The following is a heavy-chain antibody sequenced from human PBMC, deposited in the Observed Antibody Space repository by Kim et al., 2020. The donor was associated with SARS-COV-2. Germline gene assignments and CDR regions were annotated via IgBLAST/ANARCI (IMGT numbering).Heavy chain of an antibody. CDR2: SSSSTI. J-gene: IGHJ4*02. CDR3: ARDSDY. V-gene: IGHV3-48*01. Sequence: SSSSTIYYADSVKGRFTISRDNAQNSLYLQMNSLRAEDTAVYYCARDSDYWGQGTLVTVSS.